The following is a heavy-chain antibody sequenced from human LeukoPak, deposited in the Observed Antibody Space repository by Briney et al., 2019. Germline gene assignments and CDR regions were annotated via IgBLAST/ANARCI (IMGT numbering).Heavy chain of an antibody. CDR2: INPNSGGT. V-gene: IGHV1-2*02. CDR1: GYTFTGYY. J-gene: IGHJ4*02. Sequence: ASVKVSCKASGYTFTGYYMHWVRQAPGQGLEWMGWINPNSGGTNYAQKFQGRVTMTRDTSISTAYMELSRLRSDDTAVYYCARDVVLRFPEWFGYWGQGTLVTVSS. D-gene: IGHD3-3*01. CDR3: ARDVVLRFPEWFGY.